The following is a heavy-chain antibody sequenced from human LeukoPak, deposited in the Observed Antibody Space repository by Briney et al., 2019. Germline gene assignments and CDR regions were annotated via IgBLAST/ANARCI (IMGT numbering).Heavy chain of an antibody. V-gene: IGHV5-51*01. J-gene: IGHJ4*02. Sequence: KRGESLKISCKVAGYCFTSYWIGWVRQMPGKCLEWMRTIYPGDSDTRYSPSFQGQVTISADKSISTAYLQWSSLKASDTAMYYCARHEGRNWYLSSFDYWGQGTLVTVSS. CDR2: IYPGDSDT. CDR1: GYCFTSYW. D-gene: IGHD6-13*01. CDR3: ARHEGRNWYLSSFDY.